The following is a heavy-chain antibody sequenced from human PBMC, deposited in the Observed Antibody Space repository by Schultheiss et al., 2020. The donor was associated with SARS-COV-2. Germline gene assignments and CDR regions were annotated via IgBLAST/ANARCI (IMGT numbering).Heavy chain of an antibody. CDR2: IIPIFGTA. J-gene: IGHJ5*02. CDR1: GGTFSSYA. V-gene: IGHV1-69*01. CDR3: ARGLGSMVRGVINRFDP. Sequence: SCKASGGTFSSYAISWVRQAPGQGLEWMGGIIPIFGTANYAQKFQGRVTITADESTSTAYMELSSLRSEDTAVYYCARGLGSMVRGVINRFDPWGQGTLVTVS. D-gene: IGHD3-10*01.